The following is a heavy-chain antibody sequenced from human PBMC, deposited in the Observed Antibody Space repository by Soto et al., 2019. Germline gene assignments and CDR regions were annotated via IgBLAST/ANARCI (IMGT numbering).Heavy chain of an antibody. CDR2: ISYTGDT. CDR1: GDSVSTDRYF. CDR3: ARIVVGATVDL. V-gene: IGHV4-61*01. Sequence: KPSETLSLTCSVSGDSVSTDRYFWTWIRQPPGKGLEWIAYISYTGDTNYNPSLKSRVTISIDTSRNQSSLTLTSVTAADTAVYFCARIVVGATVDLWGQGSLVTVSS. J-gene: IGHJ5*02. D-gene: IGHD1-26*01.